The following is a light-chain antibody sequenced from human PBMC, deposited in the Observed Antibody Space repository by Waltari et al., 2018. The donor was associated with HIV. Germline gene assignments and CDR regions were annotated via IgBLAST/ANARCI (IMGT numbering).Light chain of an antibody. CDR3: SSTADLESVT. Sequence: SALTQPASVSGSLGQSVTISCTGATRDIGDFVSWYQQLPGRAPQLLFSGVNRRASGIAHRFFAAKSGATASLTMSRHQADDEGCYYSSSTADLESVTFGGGT. J-gene: IGLJ2*01. CDR2: GVN. V-gene: IGLV2-14*03. CDR1: TRDIGDF.